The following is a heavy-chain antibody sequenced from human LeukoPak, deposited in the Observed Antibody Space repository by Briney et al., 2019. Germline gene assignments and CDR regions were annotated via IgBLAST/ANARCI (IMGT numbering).Heavy chain of an antibody. D-gene: IGHD3-10*01. CDR3: ARGMLDGVPVLLWFGEFDDAFDI. J-gene: IGHJ3*02. Sequence: ASVKVSCKASGYTFTSYAMHWVRQAPGQRLEWVGWINAGNGNTKYSQKFQGRVTITRDTSASTAYMELSSLRSEDTAVYYCARGMLDGVPVLLWFGEFDDAFDIWGQGTMVTVSS. CDR1: GYTFTSYA. V-gene: IGHV1-3*01. CDR2: INAGNGNT.